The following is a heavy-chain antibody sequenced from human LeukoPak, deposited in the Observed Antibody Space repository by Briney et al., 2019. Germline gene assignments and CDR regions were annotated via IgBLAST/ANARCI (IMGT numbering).Heavy chain of an antibody. CDR3: ARRSIAVAGMLAYYYMDV. D-gene: IGHD6-19*01. V-gene: IGHV3-48*03. CDR1: GFTFSSYE. Sequence: GSLRLSCAASGFTFSSYEMNWVRQAPGKGLEWVSYISSSGSTIYYADSVKGRFTISRDNAKNSLYLQMNSLRAEDTAVYYCARRSIAVAGMLAYYYMDVWGKGTTVTISS. J-gene: IGHJ6*03. CDR2: ISSSGSTI.